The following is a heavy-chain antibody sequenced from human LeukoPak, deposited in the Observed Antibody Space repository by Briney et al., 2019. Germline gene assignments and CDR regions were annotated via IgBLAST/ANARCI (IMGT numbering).Heavy chain of an antibody. CDR2: INPSGGST. V-gene: IGHV1-46*01. J-gene: IGHJ5*02. CDR3: ATVGGYCSGGSCYSPWFDP. Sequence: ASVKVSCKASGYTFTSYYMHWVRQAPGQGLEWMGIINPSGGSTSYAQKFQGRVTMTEDTSTDTAYMELSSLRSEDTAVYYCATVGGYCSGGSCYSPWFDPWGQGTLVTVSS. CDR1: GYTFTSYY. D-gene: IGHD2-15*01.